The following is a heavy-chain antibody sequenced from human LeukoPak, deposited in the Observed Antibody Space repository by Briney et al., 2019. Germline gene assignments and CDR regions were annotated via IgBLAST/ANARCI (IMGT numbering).Heavy chain of an antibody. V-gene: IGHV1-2*02. CDR1: GYTFTGYY. D-gene: IGHD3-22*01. CDR2: INPNSGGT. Sequence: GASVKVSCKASGYTFTGYYMHWVRQAPGQGLEWMGWINPNSGGTNYAQKFQGRVTMTRDTSISTAYMELSRLRSDDTAVYYCARGFVFEGDYGSSGYYSNWGQGTLVTVSS. CDR3: ARGFVFEGDYGSSGYYSN. J-gene: IGHJ4*02.